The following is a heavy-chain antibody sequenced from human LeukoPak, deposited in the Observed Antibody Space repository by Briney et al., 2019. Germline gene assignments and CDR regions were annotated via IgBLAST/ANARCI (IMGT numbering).Heavy chain of an antibody. Sequence: GGSLRLSCAASGFTFSGYEMNWVRQAPGKGLEWVSYISRSGTIISYADSAKGRFTISRDNAKNSLYLQMNSLRAEDTAVYYCARERDDYYFDYWGQGTLVTVSS. CDR3: ARERDDYYFDY. V-gene: IGHV3-48*03. CDR1: GFTFSGYE. CDR2: ISRSGTII. D-gene: IGHD3-3*01. J-gene: IGHJ4*02.